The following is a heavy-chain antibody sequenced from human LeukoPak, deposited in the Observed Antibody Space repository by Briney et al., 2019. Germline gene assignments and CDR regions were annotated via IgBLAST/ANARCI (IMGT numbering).Heavy chain of an antibody. CDR2: ISSSSSTI. J-gene: IGHJ5*02. Sequence: HPGGSLRLSCAASGFTFSSYSMNWVRQAPGKGLEWVSYISSSSSTIYYADSVKGRFTISRDNAKNSLYLQMNSLRAEDTAVYSCARLDAYYYDSSGYYGVDPWGQGTLVTVSS. V-gene: IGHV3-48*01. D-gene: IGHD3-22*01. CDR3: ARLDAYYYDSSGYYGVDP. CDR1: GFTFSSYS.